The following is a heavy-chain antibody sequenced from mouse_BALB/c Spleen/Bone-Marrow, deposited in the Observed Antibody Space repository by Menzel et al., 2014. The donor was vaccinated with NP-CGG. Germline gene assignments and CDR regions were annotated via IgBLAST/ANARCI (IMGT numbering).Heavy chain of an antibody. V-gene: IGHV1S81*02. D-gene: IGHD2-3*01. Sequence: SGAELVKPGASVKLSCKASGYTFTSYWMHWVKRRPGQGLEWIGEIIPSNGRTNYNEKFKSKATLTVDKSSNTAYMQLSSLTSEDSAVYYCARWLLQYFDVWGAGTTVTVSS. CDR3: ARWLLQYFDV. J-gene: IGHJ1*01. CDR2: IIPSNGRT. CDR1: GYTFTSYW.